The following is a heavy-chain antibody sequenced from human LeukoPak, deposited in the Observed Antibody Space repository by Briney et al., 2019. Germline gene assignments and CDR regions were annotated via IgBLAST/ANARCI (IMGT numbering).Heavy chain of an antibody. Sequence: PGGSLGLSCAASGFIFSSYAMSWVRQAPGKGLEWVSAISGSGGSTYYADSVKGRFTISRDNSKNTLYLQMNSLRAEDTAVYYCAKGGYCSSTSCYTSWFDPWGQGTLVTVSS. J-gene: IGHJ5*02. CDR3: AKGGYCSSTSCYTSWFDP. CDR2: ISGSGGST. V-gene: IGHV3-23*01. D-gene: IGHD2-2*02. CDR1: GFIFSSYA.